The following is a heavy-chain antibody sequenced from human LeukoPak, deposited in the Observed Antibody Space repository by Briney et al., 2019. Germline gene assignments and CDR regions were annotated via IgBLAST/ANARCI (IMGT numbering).Heavy chain of an antibody. CDR3: ARPGNAFDI. V-gene: IGHV3-15*01. CDR2: IKGKTDGGTT. D-gene: IGHD3-10*01. J-gene: IGHJ3*02. Sequence: KTGGSLRLSRAASGFTFSNAWMSWVRQAPGKGLEWVGRIKGKTDGGTTDYAAPVKGRFTISRDDSKNTLYLQMNSLRAEDTAVYYCARPGNAFDIWGQGTMVTVSS. CDR1: GFTFSNAW.